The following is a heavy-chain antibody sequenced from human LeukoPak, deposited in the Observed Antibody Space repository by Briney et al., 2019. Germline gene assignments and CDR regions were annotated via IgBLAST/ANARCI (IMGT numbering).Heavy chain of an antibody. J-gene: IGHJ4*02. Sequence: GGSLRLSCAASGFTVGNNYMNWVRQAPGKGLEWVSLIFSHGETSYADSVKGRFAISRDNSKNTLYLQMNGLRVEDTAVYYCARDPPAVAINTYAWGQGTLVTVSS. CDR3: ARDPPAVAINTYA. CDR1: GFTVGNNY. CDR2: IFSHGET. D-gene: IGHD2-8*01. V-gene: IGHV3-66*01.